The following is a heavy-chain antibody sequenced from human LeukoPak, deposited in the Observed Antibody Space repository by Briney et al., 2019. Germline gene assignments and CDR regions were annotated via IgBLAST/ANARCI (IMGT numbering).Heavy chain of an antibody. CDR2: ISEDGSGT. Sequence: GGSLRLSCAASGFSFSKYWMHWVRQTPGKGLVWVSRISEDGSGTDYADSVKGRFTVSRDNAKGTMYLQMNRLRAEDTAVYYCTNIDCAEAYWGQGTLVTVSS. CDR1: GFSFSKYW. J-gene: IGHJ4*02. CDR3: TNIDCAEAY. V-gene: IGHV3-74*01. D-gene: IGHD3-9*01.